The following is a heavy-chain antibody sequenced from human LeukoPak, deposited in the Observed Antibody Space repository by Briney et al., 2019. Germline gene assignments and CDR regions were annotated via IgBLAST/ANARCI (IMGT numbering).Heavy chain of an antibody. Sequence: SVKVSCKASGGTFSSYAISWVRQAPGQGLEWMGGIIPIFGTANYAQKFQGRVTITADESTSTAYMELSSLRSDDTAVYYCARLDYGEDLDYWGQGTLDTVSS. V-gene: IGHV1-69*13. CDR2: IIPIFGTA. CDR3: ARLDYGEDLDY. J-gene: IGHJ4*02. CDR1: GGTFSSYA. D-gene: IGHD4-17*01.